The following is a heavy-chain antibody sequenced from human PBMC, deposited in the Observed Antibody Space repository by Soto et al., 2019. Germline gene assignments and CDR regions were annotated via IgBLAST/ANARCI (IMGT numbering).Heavy chain of an antibody. Sequence: PSETLSLTCTVSGGSISSGGYYWSWIRQHPGKGLEWIGYIYYSGSTYYNPSLKSRVTISVDTSKNQFSLKLSSVTAADTAVYYCARDGGTIFEALNYFDYWGQGTLVTVSS. CDR2: IYYSGST. CDR1: GGSISSGGYY. D-gene: IGHD3-3*01. J-gene: IGHJ4*02. V-gene: IGHV4-31*03. CDR3: ARDGGTIFEALNYFDY.